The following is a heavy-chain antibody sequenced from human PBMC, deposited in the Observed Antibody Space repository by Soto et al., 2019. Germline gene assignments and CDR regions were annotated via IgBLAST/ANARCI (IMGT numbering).Heavy chain of an antibody. CDR3: ATLRSGHCSGGSCYVDAFDI. V-gene: IGHV4-39*01. D-gene: IGHD2-15*01. J-gene: IGHJ3*02. Sequence: SETLSLTCTVSGGSISSSSYYWGWIRQPPGKGLEWIGSIYYSGSTYYNPSLKSRVTISVDTSKNQFSLKLSSVTAADTAVYYCATLRSGHCSGGSCYVDAFDIWGQGTMVTVSS. CDR2: IYYSGST. CDR1: GGSISSSSYY.